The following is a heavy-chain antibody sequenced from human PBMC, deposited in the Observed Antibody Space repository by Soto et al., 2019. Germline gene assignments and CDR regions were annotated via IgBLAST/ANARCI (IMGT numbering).Heavy chain of an antibody. J-gene: IGHJ6*02. CDR2: ISPYTGNT. CDR1: GYIFVNYG. Sequence: QVQLVQSGDEVKKPGASVKVSCKASGYIFVNYGIAWVRQAPGQGLEWMGWISPYTGNTHSATQVQGRLTMTTDTSTSTAYMDLGSLTSDDTAVYYCVMVDNYVTPTPQDVWRQGTTVTVSS. D-gene: IGHD3-16*01. CDR3: VMVDNYVTPTPQDV. V-gene: IGHV1-18*01.